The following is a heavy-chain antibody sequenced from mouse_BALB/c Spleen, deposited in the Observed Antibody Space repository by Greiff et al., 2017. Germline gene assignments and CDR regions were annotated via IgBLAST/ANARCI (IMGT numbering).Heavy chain of an antibody. V-gene: IGHV3-2*02. CDR1: GYSITSDYA. CDR3: AGITTALYWYFDV. CDR2: ISYSGST. J-gene: IGHJ1*01. Sequence: EVQLQQSGPGLVKPSQSLSLTCTVTGYSITSDYAWNWIRQFPGNKLEWMGYISYSGSTSYNPSLKSRISITRDTSKNQFFLQLNSVTTEDTATYYCAGITTALYWYFDVWGAGTTVTVSS. D-gene: IGHD1-2*01.